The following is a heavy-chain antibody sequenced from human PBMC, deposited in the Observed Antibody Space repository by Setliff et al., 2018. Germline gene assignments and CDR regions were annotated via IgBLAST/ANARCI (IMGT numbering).Heavy chain of an antibody. CDR2: IHYRGTT. J-gene: IGHJ4*02. CDR3: ARTGTYRYFDY. CDR1: GASISRGTYY. V-gene: IGHV4-39*01. D-gene: IGHD1-1*01. Sequence: SETLSLTCTVSGASISRGTYYWAWIRQPPGKGLEWIGRIHYRGTTYSNASLASRLTISVDTAKNQFSLKLTSVTAADTAVYYCARTGTYRYFDYWDQGTRVTVSS.